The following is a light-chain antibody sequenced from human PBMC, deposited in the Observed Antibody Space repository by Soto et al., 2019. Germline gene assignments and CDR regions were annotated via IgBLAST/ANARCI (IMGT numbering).Light chain of an antibody. CDR2: KAS. CDR3: QQYNSHSPLT. J-gene: IGKJ4*01. V-gene: IGKV1-5*03. Sequence: DIQMTQSPSTLSASVGDRVIITCRASQSISSWLAWYQQKPGKAPKLLIYKASSLESGVPSRFSGSGSGTEFTLTISSLQPYDVATYYCQQYNSHSPLTFGGGTKVENK. CDR1: QSISSW.